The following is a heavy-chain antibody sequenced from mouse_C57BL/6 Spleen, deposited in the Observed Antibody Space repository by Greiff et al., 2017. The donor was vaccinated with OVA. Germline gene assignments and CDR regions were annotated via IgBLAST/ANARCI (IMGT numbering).Heavy chain of an antibody. CDR3: ARYISCYFDY. Sequence: EVHLVESGGGLVQPGGSLSLSCAASGFTFTDYYMSWVRQPPGKALEWLGFIRNKANGYTTEYSASVKGRFTISRDNSQSILYLQMNALRAEDSATYYCARYISCYFDYWGQGTTLTVSS. J-gene: IGHJ2*01. V-gene: IGHV7-3*01. CDR2: IRNKANGYTT. CDR1: GFTFTDYY.